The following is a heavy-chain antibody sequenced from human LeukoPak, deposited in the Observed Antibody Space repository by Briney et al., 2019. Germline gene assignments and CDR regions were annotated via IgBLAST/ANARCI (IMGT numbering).Heavy chain of an antibody. V-gene: IGHV1-69*06. CDR1: GGTFSSYA. Sequence: WVKVSCKACGGTFSSYAISWVGQPPGQEREWMGGIIHFFCTANYAQKFQGRVTITADKSTSTAYMELSSLRSEDTAVYYCVELGYDYGSGSYHGWGQGPLVPVSS. D-gene: IGHD3-10*01. CDR3: VELGYDYGSGSYHG. J-gene: IGHJ4*02. CDR2: IIHFFCTA.